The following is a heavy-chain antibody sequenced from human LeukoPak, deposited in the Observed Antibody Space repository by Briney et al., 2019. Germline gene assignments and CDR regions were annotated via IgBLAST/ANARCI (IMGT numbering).Heavy chain of an antibody. CDR3: VRGDNRDY. J-gene: IGHJ4*02. V-gene: IGHV3-21*01. CDR2: IGKTSRDM. CDR1: GFTFSSYD. D-gene: IGHD1-14*01. Sequence: GGSLRLSCAASGFTFSSYDMHWVRQAPGKGLEWISSIGKTSRDMYYADSVRGRFTISRDNAKNSLFLLMNSLRVEDTSVYYCVRGDNRDYWGQGTLLTLSS.